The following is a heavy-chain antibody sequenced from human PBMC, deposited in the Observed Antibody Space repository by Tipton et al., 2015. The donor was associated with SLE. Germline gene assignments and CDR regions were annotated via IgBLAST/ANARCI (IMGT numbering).Heavy chain of an antibody. V-gene: IGHV4-59*11. Sequence: GLVKPSETLSLTCIVSGDSITDHYWVWIRQPPGRGLEWIGYIYHSGSTRYNPSLKSRVIISVDTSKNQFSLRLTSVTAADTAMYYCARGGGGAFDIWGQGTMVTVSP. CDR2: IYHSGST. D-gene: IGHD2-15*01. CDR1: GDSITDHY. CDR3: ARGGGGAFDI. J-gene: IGHJ3*02.